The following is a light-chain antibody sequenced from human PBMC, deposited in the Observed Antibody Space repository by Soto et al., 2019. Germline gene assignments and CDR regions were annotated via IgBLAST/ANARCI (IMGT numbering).Light chain of an antibody. Sequence: DIVMTQSPLSLPVTLGQPASISCRSSQSLVYTDGETYLSWFHQRPGQSPRRLIYFVSNRDSGVPDRCSGSGSGTDFTLKISRVEAEDVGVYYCMQAKTWPLTFGGGTKVEIK. CDR1: QSLVYTDGETY. V-gene: IGKV2-30*01. CDR2: FVS. J-gene: IGKJ4*01. CDR3: MQAKTWPLT.